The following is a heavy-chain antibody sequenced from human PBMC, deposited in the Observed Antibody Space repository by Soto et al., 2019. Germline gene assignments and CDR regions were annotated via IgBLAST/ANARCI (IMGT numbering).Heavy chain of an antibody. J-gene: IGHJ4*02. Sequence: GGSLRLSCAASGFTFSSYAMSWVRQAPGKGLEWVAVISYDGSNKYYADSVKGRFTISRDNSKNTLYLQMNSLRAEDTAVYYRATHYYDSSNFDYWGQGTLVTVSS. D-gene: IGHD3-22*01. CDR2: ISYDGSNK. V-gene: IGHV3-30*03. CDR1: GFTFSSYA. CDR3: ATHYYDSSNFDY.